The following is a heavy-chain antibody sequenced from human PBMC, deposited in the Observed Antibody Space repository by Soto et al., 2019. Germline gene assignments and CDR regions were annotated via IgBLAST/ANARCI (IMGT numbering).Heavy chain of an antibody. CDR1: GYTFSSHD. J-gene: IGHJ4*02. CDR2: ISADNGNA. CDR3: ARDVAGDVVRGFIITPWHLDQ. Sequence: KPREASVKVSCKTSGYTFSSHDISWVRQAPGQGLEWMGRISADNGNADYAQKFRDRVTMTTDTSTSTAYMEVRSLRSDDTAVYYCARDVAGDVVRGFIITPWHLDQWGQGTLVTVSS. D-gene: IGHD3-10*01. V-gene: IGHV1-18*01.